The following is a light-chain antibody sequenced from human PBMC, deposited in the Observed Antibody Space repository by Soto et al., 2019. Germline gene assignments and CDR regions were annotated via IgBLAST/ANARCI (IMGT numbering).Light chain of an antibody. CDR2: DIS. CDR1: QSVSSY. CDR3: QQRNYWQVT. J-gene: IGKJ5*01. V-gene: IGKV3-11*01. Sequence: EVVLTQSPVTLSLSPGERATLSCRACQSVSSYLAWYQQKPGQAPRLLIYDISNRATGIPARFSGSGSGTDFTLPISSLEPEDFAVYYCQQRNYWQVTFGQGTRLEIK.